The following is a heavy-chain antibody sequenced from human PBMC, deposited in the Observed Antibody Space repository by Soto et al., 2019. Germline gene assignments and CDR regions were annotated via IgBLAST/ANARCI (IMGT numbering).Heavy chain of an antibody. CDR3: ARGGTIAVTTIGDY. V-gene: IGHV3-48*02. D-gene: IGHD5-12*01. Sequence: DVQLVESGGGLVQPGGSLRLSCAASGFTFRSYNMNWVRQAPGKGLDWISYISSSSSTIYYADSVKGPFTISRDNAKNSLYLQMNSLTDDDTAMYYCARGGTIAVTTIGDYWGQGTLVTVSS. CDR2: ISSSSSTI. J-gene: IGHJ4*01. CDR1: GFTFRSYN.